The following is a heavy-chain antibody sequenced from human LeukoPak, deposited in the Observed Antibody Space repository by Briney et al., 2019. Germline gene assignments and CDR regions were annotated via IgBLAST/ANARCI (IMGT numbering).Heavy chain of an antibody. D-gene: IGHD1-26*01. CDR3: ARRSIVGATAYRGIGAFDI. J-gene: IGHJ3*02. CDR1: GGSTSTYY. V-gene: IGHV4-59*08. Sequence: SETLSLTCSVSGGSTSTYYWSWIRESPGKGLEWIGYISYIGNTNYNPSLKARVTISLDTSENQFSLKLNSVTAADTALYYCARRSIVGATAYRGIGAFDIWGRGTMVTVSS. CDR2: ISYIGNT.